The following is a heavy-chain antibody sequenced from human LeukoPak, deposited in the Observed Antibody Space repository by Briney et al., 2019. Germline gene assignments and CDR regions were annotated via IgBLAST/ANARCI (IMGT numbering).Heavy chain of an antibody. CDR2: IYYSGTT. D-gene: IGHD4-23*01. V-gene: IGHV4-39*07. CDR3: ARNYGGNTMKAFDI. J-gene: IGHJ3*02. CDR1: GGSISSSSSY. Sequence: SETLSLTCTVSGGSISSSSSYWAWIRQPPGKGLEWIGSIYYSGTTYFNPSLKSRITISIDTSKNQFSLKLSSVTAADTAVYYCARNYGGNTMKAFDIWGPGTMVTVSS.